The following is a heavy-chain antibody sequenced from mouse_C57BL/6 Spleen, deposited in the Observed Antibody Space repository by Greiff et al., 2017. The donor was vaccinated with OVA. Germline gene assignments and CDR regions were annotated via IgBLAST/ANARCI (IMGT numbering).Heavy chain of an antibody. CDR2: IYPSDSET. V-gene: IGHV1-61*01. D-gene: IGHD2-1*01. CDR1: GYTFTSYW. J-gene: IGHJ2*01. CDR3: ARGGRYGNYGY. Sequence: VQLQQPGAELVRPGSSVKLSCKASGYTFTSYWMDWVKQRPGQGLEWIGNIYPSDSETHYNQKFKDKATLTVDKSSSTAYMQLSSLTSEDSAVYYCARGGRYGNYGYWGQGTTLTVSS.